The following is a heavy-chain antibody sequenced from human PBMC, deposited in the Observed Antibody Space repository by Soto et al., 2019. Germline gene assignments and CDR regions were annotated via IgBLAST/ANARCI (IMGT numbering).Heavy chain of an antibody. CDR1: GYSFTSYW. CDR2: IYPGDSDT. D-gene: IGHD3-22*01. Sequence: GGSLEISWKGSGYSFTSYWIGRVRQRPGKGLEWMGTIYPGDSDTRYSPPFQGQVTMSADKSISTAYLQWSSLKASDTAIYYCARHIRDYDESLVGSDYRGQGTLVTVSS. CDR3: ARHIRDYDESLVGSDY. V-gene: IGHV5-51*01. J-gene: IGHJ4*02.